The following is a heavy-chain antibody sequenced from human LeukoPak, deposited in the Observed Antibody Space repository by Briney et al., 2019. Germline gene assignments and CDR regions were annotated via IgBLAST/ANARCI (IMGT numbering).Heavy chain of an antibody. D-gene: IGHD6-19*01. CDR2: INHSGST. Sequence: SETLSLTCAVYGGSFSGYYWSWIRQPPGKGLEWIGEINHSGSTNYNPSLKSRVTISVETSKNQFSLKLSSVTAADTAVYYCARLLAVAGYYFDYWGQGTLVTVSS. J-gene: IGHJ4*02. CDR1: GGSFSGYY. V-gene: IGHV4-34*01. CDR3: ARLLAVAGYYFDY.